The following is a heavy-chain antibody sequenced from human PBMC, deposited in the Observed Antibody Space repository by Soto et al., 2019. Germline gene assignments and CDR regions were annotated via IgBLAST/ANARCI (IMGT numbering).Heavy chain of an antibody. CDR3: ARQVEMASYYFDY. CDR2: IIPIFGTA. J-gene: IGHJ4*02. V-gene: IGHV1-69*13. D-gene: IGHD2-2*01. Sequence: SVKVSCKASGGTFSSYAISWVRQAPGQGLEWMGGIIPIFGTANYAQKFQGRVTITADESTSTAYMELSSLRSEDTAVYYCARQVEMASYYFDYWGQGTLVTVSS. CDR1: GGTFSSYA.